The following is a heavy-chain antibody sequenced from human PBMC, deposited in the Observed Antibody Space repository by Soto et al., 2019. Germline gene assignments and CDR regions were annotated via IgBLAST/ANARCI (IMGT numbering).Heavy chain of an antibody. V-gene: IGHV1-69*01. CDR1: GXXXXSYA. Sequence: QVQLVQSGAEVKKPXSSXXXXCKAXGXXXXSYAXXXVRXAXXXXXXXMXGIIPLLGTTNYAQKFQGRVTITADESTTTAYMELSSLRSEDTAVYYCAREGTRGKSLGHWYFDLWGRDTLVTVSS. J-gene: IGHJ2*01. CDR3: AREGTRGKSLGHWYFDL. CDR2: IIPLLGTT. D-gene: IGHD3-10*01.